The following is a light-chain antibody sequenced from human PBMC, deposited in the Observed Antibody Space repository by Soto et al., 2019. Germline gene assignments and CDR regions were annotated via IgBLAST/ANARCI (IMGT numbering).Light chain of an antibody. CDR3: QSYDSSLSGVV. J-gene: IGLJ2*01. V-gene: IGLV1-40*01. Sequence: QSVLTQPPSVSGAPGQRVTISCTGSSPNIGSGYDVHWYQQFQGTAPKLLIYGNNNRPSGVPDRFSGSKSGTSASLAITGLQAEDEADYYCQSYDSSLSGVVFGGGTKLTVL. CDR2: GNN. CDR1: SPNIGSGYD.